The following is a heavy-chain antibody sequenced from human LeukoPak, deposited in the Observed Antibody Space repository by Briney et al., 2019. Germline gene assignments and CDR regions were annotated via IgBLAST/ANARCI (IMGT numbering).Heavy chain of an antibody. CDR1: GFTFRSHW. D-gene: IGHD3-16*01. Sequence: QPGGSLSLSCAASGFTFRSHWMHWVRQVPGKGLVWVSRIKPDGSTTTYADSVKGRFTISRDNAKNTVYLQMNSLRAEDTAVYYCARSLLGSEDYWGQGTLVTVSS. CDR3: ARSLLGSEDY. V-gene: IGHV3-74*01. J-gene: IGHJ4*02. CDR2: IKPDGSTT.